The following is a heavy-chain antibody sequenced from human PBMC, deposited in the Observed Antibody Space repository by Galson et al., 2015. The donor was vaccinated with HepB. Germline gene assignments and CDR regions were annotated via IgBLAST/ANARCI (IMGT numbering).Heavy chain of an antibody. CDR1: GFTVSDNY. CDR2: IYGGGST. CDR3: ARGTIWASSFCYYMNV. D-gene: IGHD2/OR15-2a*01. J-gene: IGHJ6*03. V-gene: IGHV3-66*01. Sequence: SLRLSCAVSGFTVSDNYMTWVRQAPGKGLEWVSVIYGGGSTYYADSVKGRFTISRDSSKNTLYLHMNSLRAENTAVYYCARGTIWASSFCYYMNVWGKGTTVTVSS.